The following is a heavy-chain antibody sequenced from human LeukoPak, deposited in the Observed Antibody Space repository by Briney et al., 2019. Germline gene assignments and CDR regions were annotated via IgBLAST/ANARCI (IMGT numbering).Heavy chain of an antibody. V-gene: IGHV3-74*01. J-gene: IGHJ3*02. CDR2: INPDDEST. CDR1: GFTFRKYW. D-gene: IGHD1-26*01. CDR3: LTIVETTIDAFDI. Sequence: GGSLRLSCAASGFTFRKYWLHWVRQAPGKGLVWVSRINPDDESTSYADSVKGRFTNSRDNAKSTLYLQMNSLRAEDTAVYYCLTIVETTIDAFDIWGQGTMVTVSS.